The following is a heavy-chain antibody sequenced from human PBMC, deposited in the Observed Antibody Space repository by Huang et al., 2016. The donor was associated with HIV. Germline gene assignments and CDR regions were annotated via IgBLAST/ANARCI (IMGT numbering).Heavy chain of an antibody. D-gene: IGHD3-22*01. J-gene: IGHJ4*02. CDR1: GFTFSSYL. CDR3: VRDPRIQSWLNYFDY. Sequence: EVQLVESGGGLVQPGGSLRLSCAASGFTFSSYLMHWVSQAPGKGLVCVVRIKSDGSSSGYADSVKGRFTITRDNAKNTLYLQMNSLRAEDTAVYYCVRDPRIQSWLNYFDYWGQGTLVSVSS. CDR2: IKSDGSSS. V-gene: IGHV3-74*01.